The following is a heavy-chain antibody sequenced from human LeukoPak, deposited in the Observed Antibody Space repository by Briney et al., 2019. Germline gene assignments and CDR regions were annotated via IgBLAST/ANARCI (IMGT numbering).Heavy chain of an antibody. V-gene: IGHV1-18*01. CDR1: GFTFTSYG. CDR3: ARDKAGTYGGNSPLGY. D-gene: IGHD4-23*01. CDR2: ISAYNGNT. Sequence: ASVKVSCKASGFTFTSYGISWVRQAPGQGLEWMGWISAYNGNTNYAQKLQGRVTMTTDTSTSTAYMELRSLRSDDTAVYYCARDKAGTYGGNSPLGYRGQGTLVTVSS. J-gene: IGHJ4*02.